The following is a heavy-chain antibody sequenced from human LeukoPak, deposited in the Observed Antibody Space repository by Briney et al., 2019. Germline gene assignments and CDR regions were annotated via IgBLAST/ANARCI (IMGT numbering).Heavy chain of an antibody. J-gene: IGHJ4*02. CDR3: ARESYYDSSAYPDY. CDR2: INPNSGGT. Sequence: ASVKASCKASGYTFTGYYMHWVRQAPGQGLEWMGWINPNSGGTNYAQKFQGRVTMTRDTSISTAYMELSRLRSDDTAVYYCARESYYDSSAYPDYWGQGTLVTVSS. V-gene: IGHV1-2*02. D-gene: IGHD3-22*01. CDR1: GYTFTGYY.